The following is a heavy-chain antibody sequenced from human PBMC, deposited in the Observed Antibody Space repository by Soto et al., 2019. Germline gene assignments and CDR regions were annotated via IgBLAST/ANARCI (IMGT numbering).Heavy chain of an antibody. CDR3: ARDGWFGELGRDAFDI. D-gene: IGHD3-10*01. V-gene: IGHV4-59*01. J-gene: IGHJ3*02. CDR1: GGSISSYY. Sequence: SETLSLTCTVSGGSISSYYWSWIRQPPGKGLEWIGYIYYSGSTNYNPSLKSRVTISVDTSKNQFSLKLSSVTAADTAVYYCARDGWFGELGRDAFDIWGQGTMVTVSS. CDR2: IYYSGST.